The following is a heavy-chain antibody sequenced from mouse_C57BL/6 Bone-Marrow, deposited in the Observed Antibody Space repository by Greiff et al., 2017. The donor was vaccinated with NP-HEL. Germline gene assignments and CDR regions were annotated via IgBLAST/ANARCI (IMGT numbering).Heavy chain of an antibody. CDR2: IDPENGDT. CDR3: TRDFWYFDV. CDR1: GFNIKDDY. D-gene: IGHD3-3*01. J-gene: IGHJ1*03. Sequence: EVQLQQSGAELVRPGASVKLSCTASGFNIKDDYMHWVKQRPEQGLEWIGWIDPENGDTEYASKFQGKATITADTSSNTAYLQLSSLTSEDTAVYYCTRDFWYFDVWGTGTTVTVSS. V-gene: IGHV14-4*01.